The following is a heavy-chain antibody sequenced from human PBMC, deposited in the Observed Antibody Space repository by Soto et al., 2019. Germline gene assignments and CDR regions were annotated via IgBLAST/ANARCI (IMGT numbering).Heavy chain of an antibody. J-gene: IGHJ4*02. CDR1: GFTFSSYG. CDR3: ARAQYSSRWYPFDY. D-gene: IGHD6-13*01. V-gene: IGHV3-33*01. Sequence: QVQLVETGGGVVQPGRSLRLSCAASGFTFSSYGMHWDRQAPGKGLEWVAVIWYDGSNEYYADSVKGRFTISRDNSKNTLYLQMNSLRAEDTAVYYCARAQYSSRWYPFDYWGQGTLVTVSS. CDR2: IWYDGSNE.